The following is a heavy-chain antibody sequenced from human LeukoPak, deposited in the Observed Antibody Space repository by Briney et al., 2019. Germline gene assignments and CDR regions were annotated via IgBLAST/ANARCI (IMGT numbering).Heavy chain of an antibody. V-gene: IGHV4-38-2*02. D-gene: IGHD5-24*01. CDR1: GYYLKNGYY. Sequence: SETLSLTCDVSGYYLKNGYYWGWIRQPPGKGLEWLASIYHRGNLHYNSSLKSRLTISMDTSKNQFSLNLTSVTAADTAVYYCAREGGNNYVGNDRWGQGIMVSVSS. J-gene: IGHJ5*02. CDR2: IYHRGNL. CDR3: AREGGNNYVGNDR.